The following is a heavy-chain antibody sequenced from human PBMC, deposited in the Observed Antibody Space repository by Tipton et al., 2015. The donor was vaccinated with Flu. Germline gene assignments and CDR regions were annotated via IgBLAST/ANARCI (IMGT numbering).Heavy chain of an antibody. V-gene: IGHV3-30*02. CDR2: IRGDGSLK. CDR3: VKDMFSSWDGGKS. CDR1: GFAFSSYG. J-gene: IGHJ5*02. D-gene: IGHD2-2*01. Sequence: GSLRLSCAASGFAFSSYGMHWVRQAPGKGLEWVAFIRGDGSLKYYADSVKGRFIISRDNARKTVYLQMNSLRVEDTAVFFCVKDMFSSWDGGKSWGQGRLVTVSS.